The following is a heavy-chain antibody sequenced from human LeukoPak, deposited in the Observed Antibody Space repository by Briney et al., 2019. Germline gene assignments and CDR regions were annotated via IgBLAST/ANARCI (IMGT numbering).Heavy chain of an antibody. D-gene: IGHD2-21*02. CDR3: ARGQKHIVVVTAIQSPIDY. CDR1: GYTFTGYY. V-gene: IGHV1-2*02. J-gene: IGHJ4*02. Sequence: ASVKVSCKASGYTFTGYYMHWVRQAPGQGLEWMGWINPNSGGTNYARKFQGRVTMTRDTSISTAYMELSRLRSDDTAVYYCARGQKHIVVVTAIQSPIDYWGQGTLVTVSS. CDR2: INPNSGGT.